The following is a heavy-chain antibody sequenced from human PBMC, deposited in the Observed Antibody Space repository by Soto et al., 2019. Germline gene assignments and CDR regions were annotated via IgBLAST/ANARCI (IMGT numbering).Heavy chain of an antibody. CDR3: ARRWSGYYTGNAFDI. J-gene: IGHJ3*02. CDR2: IDPSDSYT. Sequence: GESLKISCKGSGYSFTSYWISWVRQMPGKGLEWMGRIDPSDSYTNYSPSFQGHVTISADKSISTAYLQWSSLKASDTAMYYCARRWSGYYTGNAFDIWGQGTMVTVSS. D-gene: IGHD3-3*01. CDR1: GYSFTSYW. V-gene: IGHV5-10-1*01.